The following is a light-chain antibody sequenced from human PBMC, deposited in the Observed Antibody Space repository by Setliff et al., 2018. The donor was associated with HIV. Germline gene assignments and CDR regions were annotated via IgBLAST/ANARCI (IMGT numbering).Light chain of an antibody. CDR3: LQHNNYPRT. V-gene: IGKV1-17*03. J-gene: IGKJ1*01. CDR1: QGISNY. CDR2: GAS. Sequence: DIQMTQSPSAMSASVGDRVTITCRASQGISNYLAWFQQKPGKVPKRLIYGASNLQSGVPSRFSGSGSGTDFTLTINSLQPEDSATYYCLQHNNYPRTFGQGTKVDIK.